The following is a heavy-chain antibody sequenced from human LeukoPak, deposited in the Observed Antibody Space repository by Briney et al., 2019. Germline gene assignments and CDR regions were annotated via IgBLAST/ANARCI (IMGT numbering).Heavy chain of an antibody. CDR1: GFTFSDYY. Sequence: PGGSLRLSCAASGFTFSDYYMSWIRQAPGKGLEWVSYISSSGSTIYYADSVKGRFTISRDNSKNTLYLQMNSLRAEDTAVYYCAKGVPSYYYDSSGYYYPYYFDYWGQGTLVTVSS. J-gene: IGHJ4*02. V-gene: IGHV3-11*01. CDR2: ISSSGSTI. CDR3: AKGVPSYYYDSSGYYYPYYFDY. D-gene: IGHD3-22*01.